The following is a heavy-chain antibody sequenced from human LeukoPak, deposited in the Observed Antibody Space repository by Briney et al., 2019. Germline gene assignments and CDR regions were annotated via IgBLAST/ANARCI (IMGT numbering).Heavy chain of an antibody. V-gene: IGHV4-59*08. CDR3: ARRGAVYGGNDFDY. D-gene: IGHD4-23*01. Sequence: PSETLSLTCTVSNGSISNYYWSWIRQTTGKGLEWIGFIYYSGSTNYNTSLKSRVTMSVDTSKNQFSLKLSSVPASDTAVYYCARRGAVYGGNDFDYWGQGTLVTVSS. J-gene: IGHJ4*02. CDR1: NGSISNYY. CDR2: IYYSGST.